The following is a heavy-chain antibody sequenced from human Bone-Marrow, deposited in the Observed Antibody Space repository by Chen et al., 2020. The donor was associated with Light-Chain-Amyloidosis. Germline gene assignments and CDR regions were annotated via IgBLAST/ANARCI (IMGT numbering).Heavy chain of an antibody. CDR1: GFAFSSYA. CDR3: AKDISYDDILPGYPADAFDI. V-gene: IGHV3-23*04. CDR2: SSGGGGSS. J-gene: IGHJ3*02. D-gene: IGHD3-9*01. Sequence: EVQLVESGGGLLQRGGSLRLSCAASGFAFSSYAMSWVRQAPGRGLEWVSTSSGGGGSSSYGDSVKGRLTISRDNSKNALLLQMNSLRDEDTAVYYCAKDISYDDILPGYPADAFDIWGQGTMVTVSS.